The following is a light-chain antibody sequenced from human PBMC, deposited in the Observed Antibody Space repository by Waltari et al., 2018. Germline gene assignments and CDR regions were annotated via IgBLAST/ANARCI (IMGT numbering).Light chain of an antibody. CDR2: KVS. J-gene: IGKJ1*01. Sequence: DVGLTQSPLSLPATLGQPASFPCRSSQGLVHSDGNTYLNWFHQRPGQSPRRLIYKVSNRDSGVPDRFSGSGSGTDFTLKISRVEAEDVGVYYCMQGTHWPPWTFGQGTKVEIK. CDR3: MQGTHWPPWT. V-gene: IGKV2-30*02. CDR1: QGLVHSDGNTY.